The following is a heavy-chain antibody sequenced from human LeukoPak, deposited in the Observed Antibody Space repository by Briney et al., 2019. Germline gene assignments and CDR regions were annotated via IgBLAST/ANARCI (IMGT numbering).Heavy chain of an antibody. J-gene: IGHJ4*02. D-gene: IGHD3/OR15-3a*01. CDR2: ISTSGST. CDR3: AGHDWLLYRNDY. V-gene: IGHV4-4*07. Sequence: SETLSLTCSVSGDSISSYYWSWIRQPAGEGLEWIGRISTSGSTNYNPSLKSRVTMSVDASKNQISLKLRAVTAADTAVYYCAGHDWLLYRNDYWGQGTLVTVSS. CDR1: GDSISSYY.